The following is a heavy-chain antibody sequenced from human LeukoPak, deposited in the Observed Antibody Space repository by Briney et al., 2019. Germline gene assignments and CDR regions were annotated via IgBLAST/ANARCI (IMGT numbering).Heavy chain of an antibody. D-gene: IGHD1-26*01. J-gene: IGHJ4*02. V-gene: IGHV3-74*01. CDR1: GFTFSTYW. CDR2: INSDWSST. CDR3: ARGYSGSYRIDY. Sequence: GGSLRLSCAASGFTFSTYWMHWVRQAPGKGLVWVSRINSDWSSTSYADSVKGRFTISRDNAKNTLYLQMNSLRAEDTAVYYCARGYSGSYRIDYWGQGTLVTVSS.